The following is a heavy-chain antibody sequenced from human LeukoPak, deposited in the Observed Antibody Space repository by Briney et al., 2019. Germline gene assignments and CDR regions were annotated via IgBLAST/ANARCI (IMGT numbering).Heavy chain of an antibody. CDR2: ISWNSGSI. J-gene: IGHJ4*02. Sequence: PGGSLRLPCAASGFTFDDYAMHWVRQAPGKGLELVSGISWNSGSIGYADSVKGRFTISRDNAKNSLYLQMNSLRAEDTALYYCAKDATAAVVPAAIDYWGQGTLVTVSS. V-gene: IGHV3-9*01. CDR1: GFTFDDYA. CDR3: AKDATAAVVPAAIDY. D-gene: IGHD2-2*01.